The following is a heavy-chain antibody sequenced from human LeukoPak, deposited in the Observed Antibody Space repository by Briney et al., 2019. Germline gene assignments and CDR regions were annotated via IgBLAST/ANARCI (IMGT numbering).Heavy chain of an antibody. Sequence: PGGSLRLSCAASGFTFDDYAMHWVRQAPGKGLEWVSGISWNSGSIGYADSVKGRFTISRDNAKNSLYLQMNSLRAEDTAVYFCARQGPLSLIAVPDYWGQGTLVTVSS. V-gene: IGHV3-9*01. CDR1: GFTFDDYA. J-gene: IGHJ4*02. CDR2: ISWNSGSI. CDR3: ARQGPLSLIAVPDY. D-gene: IGHD6-19*01.